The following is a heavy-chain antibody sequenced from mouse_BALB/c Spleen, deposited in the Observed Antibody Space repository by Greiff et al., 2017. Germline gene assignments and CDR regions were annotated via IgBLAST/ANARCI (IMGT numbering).Heavy chain of an antibody. D-gene: IGHD1-1*01. V-gene: IGHV5-4*02. CDR1: GFTFSDYY. CDR3: ARDRGIYYYGSSRPYYAMDY. J-gene: IGHJ4*01. Sequence: DVKLVESGGGLVKPGGSLKLSCAASGFTFSDYYMYWVRQTPEKRLEWVATISDGGSYTYYPDSVKGRFTISRDNAKNNLYLQMSSLKSEDTAMYYCARDRGIYYYGSSRPYYAMDYWGQGTSVTVSS. CDR2: ISDGGSYT.